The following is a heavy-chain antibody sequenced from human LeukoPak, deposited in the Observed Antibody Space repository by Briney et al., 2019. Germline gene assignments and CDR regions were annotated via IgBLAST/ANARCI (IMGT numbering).Heavy chain of an antibody. CDR3: ARGRQDVTMIVVVMTAVSYYLDV. CDR2: MNPSGST. D-gene: IGHD3-22*01. CDR1: GGSFSGYY. J-gene: IGHJ6*03. V-gene: IGHV4-34*01. Sequence: SETLSLTCAVYGGSFSGYYWTWIRQTPEKGLEWIGEMNPSGSTNYNPSLKSRVTISVDTSKDQFSLELSSVTAADTAVYYCARGRQDVTMIVVVMTAVSYYLDVWGKGTTVTVS.